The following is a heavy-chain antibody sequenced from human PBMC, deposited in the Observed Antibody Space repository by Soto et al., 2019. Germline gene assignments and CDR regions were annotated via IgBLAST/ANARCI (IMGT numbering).Heavy chain of an antibody. J-gene: IGHJ4*02. CDR2: IYYSGST. CDR3: ARGRGYYDSSGYTYYFDY. V-gene: IGHV4-61*01. CDR1: GGSVSSGSYY. Sequence: SETLSLTCTVSGGSVSSGSYYWSWIRQPPGKGLEWIGYIYYSGSTNYNPSLKSRVTISVDTSKNQFSLKLSSVTAADTAVYYCARGRGYYDSSGYTYYFDYWGQGTLVT. D-gene: IGHD3-22*01.